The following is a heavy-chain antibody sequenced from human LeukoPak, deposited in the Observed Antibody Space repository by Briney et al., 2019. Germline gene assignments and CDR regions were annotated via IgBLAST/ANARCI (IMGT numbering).Heavy chain of an antibody. CDR1: GYTFTSYG. CDR3: VRTPPNWGFDY. V-gene: IGHV1-18*01. D-gene: IGHD3-16*01. Sequence: GASVKVSCMASGYTFTSYGISWVRQAPGQGLEWMGWISAYNGNTNYAQKFQGRVTMTSDSSISTAFMELSSLRSEDTAIYYCVRTPPNWGFDYWGQGTLVTVSS. CDR2: ISAYNGNT. J-gene: IGHJ4*02.